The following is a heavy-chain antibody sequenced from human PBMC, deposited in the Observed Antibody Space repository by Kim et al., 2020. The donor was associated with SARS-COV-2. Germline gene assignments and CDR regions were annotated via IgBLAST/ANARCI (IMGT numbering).Heavy chain of an antibody. CDR2: IGSGGDGPA. CDR3: AKDERGWPAS. J-gene: IGHJ5*02. D-gene: IGHD6-19*01. CDR1: GFTFVNYA. Sequence: GGSLRLSCAISGFTFVNYAMNWVRQAPGKRLEWLAAIGSGGDGPAHYADSVKGRFTISRDNSENTLYLQMNSLRGEDTALYYCAKDERGWPASWGQGTPVIVSS. V-gene: IGHV3-23*01.